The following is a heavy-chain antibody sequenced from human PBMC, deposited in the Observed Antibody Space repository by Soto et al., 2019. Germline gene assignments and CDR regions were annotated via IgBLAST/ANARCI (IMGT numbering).Heavy chain of an antibody. J-gene: IGHJ4*02. V-gene: IGHV4-59*08. CDR1: GGSISSYY. CDR2: IYYSGST. CDR3: ARFPSIAAARDY. D-gene: IGHD6-13*01. Sequence: QVQLQESGPGLVKPSETLSLTRTVSGGSISSYYWSWIRQPPGKGLEWIGYIYYSGSTNYNPSLKSRVTISVDTSKNQFSLKLSSVTAADTAVYYCARFPSIAAARDYWGQGTLVTVSS.